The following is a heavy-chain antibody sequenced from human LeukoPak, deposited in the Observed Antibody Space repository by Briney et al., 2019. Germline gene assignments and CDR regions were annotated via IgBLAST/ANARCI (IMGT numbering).Heavy chain of an antibody. CDR2: ISGSGGST. CDR1: GFTFSSYA. J-gene: IGHJ4*02. Sequence: PGGSLRLTCAASGFTFSSYAMSWVRQAPGKGLEWLSAISGSGGSTYYADSVKGRFTISRDNSKNTLYLQMNSLRAEDTAVYYCAKDLRCSSTSCLFDYWGQGTLVTVSS. V-gene: IGHV3-23*01. CDR3: AKDLRCSSTSCLFDY. D-gene: IGHD2-2*01.